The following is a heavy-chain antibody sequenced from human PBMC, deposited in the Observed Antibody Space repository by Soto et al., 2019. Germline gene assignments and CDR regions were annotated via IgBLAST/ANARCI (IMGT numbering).Heavy chain of an antibody. Sequence: SETLSLTCTVSGGSISSYYWSWIRQPPGKGLEWIGYIYYSGSTNYNPSLKSRVTISVDTPKNQFSLKLSSVTAADTAVYYCARHFYPYGDFDYWGQGTLVTVSS. V-gene: IGHV4-59*08. D-gene: IGHD4-17*01. CDR1: GGSISSYY. CDR3: ARHFYPYGDFDY. J-gene: IGHJ4*02. CDR2: IYYSGST.